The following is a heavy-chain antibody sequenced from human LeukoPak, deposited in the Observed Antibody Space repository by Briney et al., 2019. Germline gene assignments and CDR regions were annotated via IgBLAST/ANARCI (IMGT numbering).Heavy chain of an antibody. J-gene: IGHJ4*02. D-gene: IGHD6-13*01. CDR2: ISKDGSIK. CDR3: VREQTIMAAAGLDY. CDR1: GFTFSSHV. V-gene: IGHV3-30*01. Sequence: GGSLRLSCAASGFTFSSHVMHWVRQAPGKGLEWVGIISKDGSIKYYADSMKGRLTMSRDNSRNTLYLQTNSLRAEDTSIYYCVREQTIMAAAGLDYWGQGTLVTVSS.